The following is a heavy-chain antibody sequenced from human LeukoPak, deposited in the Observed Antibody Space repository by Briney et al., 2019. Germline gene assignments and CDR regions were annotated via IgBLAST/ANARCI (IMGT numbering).Heavy chain of an antibody. V-gene: IGHV1-2*02. CDR2: INPNHGDT. CDR1: GYTFTGYY. CDR3: ARSPHILTGENFDY. D-gene: IGHD3-9*01. Sequence: GSVKVSCKASGYTFTGYYMHWVRQAPGQGLEWMGWINPNHGDTNYAQKFQDRVSMTRDTSISTAYMHLSRLRSADTAVYYCARSPHILTGENFDYWGQGTLLTVSS. J-gene: IGHJ4*02.